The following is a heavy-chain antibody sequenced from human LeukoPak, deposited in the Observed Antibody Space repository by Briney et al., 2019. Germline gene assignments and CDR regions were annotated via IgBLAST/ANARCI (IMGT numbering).Heavy chain of an antibody. CDR1: RFTFGNYA. D-gene: IGHD3-9*01. CDR2: ISGSGVGT. Sequence: GGSLRLSCAASRFTFGNYAMSWVRQAPGMGLEWVSAISGSGVGTNYADSVKGRFTISRDNSKNTLYLQMNSLRAEDTAVYYCAKNGRDDYDKYFFDFWGQGTLVTVSS. CDR3: AKNGRDDYDKYFFDF. V-gene: IGHV3-23*01. J-gene: IGHJ4*02.